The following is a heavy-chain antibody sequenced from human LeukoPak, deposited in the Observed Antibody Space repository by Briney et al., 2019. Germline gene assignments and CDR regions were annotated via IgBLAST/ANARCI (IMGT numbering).Heavy chain of an antibody. D-gene: IGHD3-22*01. V-gene: IGHV3-74*01. Sequence: PGGSLRLSCAASGFTVSSNYMSWVRQAPGKGLVWVSHINSDGSWTSYADSVKGRFTISRDNSKNTLYLQMNSLRAEDTAVYYCARNEDYYDSSGYPTTHFDYWGQGTLVTVSS. CDR2: INSDGSWT. CDR1: GFTVSSNY. J-gene: IGHJ4*02. CDR3: ARNEDYYDSSGYPTTHFDY.